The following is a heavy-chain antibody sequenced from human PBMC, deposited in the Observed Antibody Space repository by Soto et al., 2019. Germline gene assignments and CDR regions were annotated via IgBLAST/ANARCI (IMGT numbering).Heavy chain of an antibody. CDR2: IKGDGSEK. Sequence: PGGSLGLSCAASGFTFTSYWMSWVRQAPGKGLEWVANIKGDGSEKRYVDSVKGRLTISRDNAKNSVYLQMNSLRVEDTALYYCGRDEVRNGVGVWGQGTTVTVSS. V-gene: IGHV3-7*01. CDR1: GFTFTSYW. J-gene: IGHJ6*02. CDR3: GRDEVRNGVGV.